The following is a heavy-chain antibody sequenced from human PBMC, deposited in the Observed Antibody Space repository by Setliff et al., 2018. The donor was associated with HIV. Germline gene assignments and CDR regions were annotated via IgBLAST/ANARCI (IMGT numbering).Heavy chain of an antibody. V-gene: IGHV3-48*01. D-gene: IGHD4-4*01. CDR2: INPAGITM. Sequence: GGSLRLSCAASGFTFSSYGMHWVRQAPGRGLEWLSYINPAGITMYYADSVRGRFTISRDNAQSSLYLQINSLRAEDTAFYYCARVRNPTVHTMYFDSWGQGTLVTVSS. CDR3: ARVRNPTVHTMYFDS. J-gene: IGHJ4*02. CDR1: GFTFSSYG.